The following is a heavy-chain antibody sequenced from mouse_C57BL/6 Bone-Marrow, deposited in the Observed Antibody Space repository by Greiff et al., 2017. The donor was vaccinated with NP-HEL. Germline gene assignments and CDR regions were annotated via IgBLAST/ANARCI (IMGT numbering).Heavy chain of an antibody. V-gene: IGHV5-17*01. CDR2: ISSGSSTI. CDR3: ARRGGSSPYWYFDV. D-gene: IGHD1-1*01. CDR1: GFTFSDYG. J-gene: IGHJ1*03. Sequence: EVNVVESGGGLVKPGGSLKLSCAASGFTFSDYGMHWVRQAPEKGLEWVAYISSGSSTIYYADTVKGRFTISRDNAKNTLFLQMTSLRSEDTAMYYCARRGGSSPYWYFDVWGTGTTVTVSS.